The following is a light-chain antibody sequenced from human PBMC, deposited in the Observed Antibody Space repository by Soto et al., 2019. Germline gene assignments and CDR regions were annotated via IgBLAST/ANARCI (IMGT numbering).Light chain of an antibody. CDR1: SSDVGGYNY. Sequence: QSVLTQPASVSGSPGQSITISCTGTSSDVGGYNYVSWFQLHPGKAPKLMVYEVSNRPSGISSRFSGSKSGNTASLTISGLQAEDEADYYCSSFTSSRIYVFGTGTNVTVL. V-gene: IGLV2-14*01. J-gene: IGLJ1*01. CDR3: SSFTSSRIYV. CDR2: EVS.